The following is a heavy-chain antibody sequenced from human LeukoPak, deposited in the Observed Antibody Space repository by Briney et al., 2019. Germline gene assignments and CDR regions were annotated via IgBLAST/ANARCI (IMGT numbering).Heavy chain of an antibody. D-gene: IGHD3/OR15-3a*01. V-gene: IGHV4-59*01. CDR2: IYSSGST. J-gene: IGHJ4*02. CDR3: ARAAFGLGTDY. Sequence: PSETLSLTCAVSGGSINNYYWSWIRQPPGKGLEWIGYIYSSGSTNFNPSLKGRVTISLDTSKNQFSLKVTSVTPADTAVYYCARAAFGLGTDYWGQGTLVTVSS. CDR1: GGSINNYY.